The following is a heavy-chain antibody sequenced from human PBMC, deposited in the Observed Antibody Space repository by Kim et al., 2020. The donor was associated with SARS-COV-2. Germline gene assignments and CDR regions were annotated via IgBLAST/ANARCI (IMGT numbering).Heavy chain of an antibody. CDR3: ARDRAKLRNYFLLSWFDP. V-gene: IGHV4-34*01. D-gene: IGHD1-7*01. J-gene: IGHJ5*02. Sequence: KSRVTISVDTSKNQFSLKLSSVTAADTAVYYCARDRAKLRNYFLLSWFDPWGQGTLVTVSS.